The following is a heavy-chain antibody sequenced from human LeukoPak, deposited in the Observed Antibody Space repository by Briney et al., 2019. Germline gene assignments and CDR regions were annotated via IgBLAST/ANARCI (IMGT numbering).Heavy chain of an antibody. J-gene: IGHJ5*02. D-gene: IGHD3-22*01. CDR3: ARGVYYDTSGNWFDP. V-gene: IGHV4-59*01. Sequence: SETLSLTCTVSGDSISSYYWSWIRQPPGKGLEWIGYIYYSGRTNYNPSLKSRVTISVDTSKNQFSLKLSSVTAADTAVYYCARGVYYDTSGNWFDPWGQGTLVTVSS. CDR1: GDSISSYY. CDR2: IYYSGRT.